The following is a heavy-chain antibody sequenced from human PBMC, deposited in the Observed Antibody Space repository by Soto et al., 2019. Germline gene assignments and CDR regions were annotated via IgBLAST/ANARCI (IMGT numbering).Heavy chain of an antibody. CDR1: GGSFSGYY. CDR3: ARGFRYYGSGTLDY. V-gene: IGHV4-34*01. Sequence: LSLTCAVYGGSFSGYYWSWIRQPPGKGLEWIGEINHSGSTNYNPSLKSRVTISVDTSKNQFSLKLSSVTAADTAVYYCARGFRYYGSGTLDYWGQGTLVTVSS. D-gene: IGHD3-10*01. CDR2: INHSGST. J-gene: IGHJ4*02.